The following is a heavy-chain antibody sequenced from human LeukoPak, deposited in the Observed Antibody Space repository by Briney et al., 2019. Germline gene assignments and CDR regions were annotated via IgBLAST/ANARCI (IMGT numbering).Heavy chain of an antibody. Sequence: SQTLSLTCTVSGGSISSGSYYWSWIRQPPGKGLEWIGYIYYSGSTYYNPSLKSRVTISVDTSKNQFSLKLSSVTAADTAVYYCARASLGRLLHLDYWGQGTLVTVSS. CDR1: GGSISSGSYY. J-gene: IGHJ4*02. D-gene: IGHD1-1*01. CDR2: IYYSGST. CDR3: ARASLGRLLHLDY. V-gene: IGHV4-30-4*01.